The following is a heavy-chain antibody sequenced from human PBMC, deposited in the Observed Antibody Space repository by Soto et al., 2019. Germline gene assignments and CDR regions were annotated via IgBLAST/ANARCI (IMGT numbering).Heavy chain of an antibody. CDR2: INPSGGGA. Sequence: QVQLVQSGAEVRKPGASVKVSCRTSGYTFTTYYIYWVRQAPGQGLEWMGTINPSGGGANYAQKFKDRVTMTRDTSTTTVYMELSSLRSEDTAVYYCAAPGGGSSYGYVHWGQGTLVTVSS. J-gene: IGHJ4*02. CDR1: GYTFTTYY. CDR3: AAPGGGSSYGYVH. D-gene: IGHD5-18*01. V-gene: IGHV1-46*01.